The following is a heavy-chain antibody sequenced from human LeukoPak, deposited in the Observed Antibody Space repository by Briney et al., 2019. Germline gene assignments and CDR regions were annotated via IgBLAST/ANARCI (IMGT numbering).Heavy chain of an antibody. V-gene: IGHV3-23*01. J-gene: IGHJ3*01. CDR3: ARDGIMIPGVIAHDGFGL. Sequence: GGSLRLSCAASGFTFSNYAVSWVRQAPGKGLEWVSAISGSGASTHYADSVKGRFTISRDNSRNTVSLQMNSLRAEDTALYFCARDGIMIPGVIAHDGFGLWGQGTMVTVST. CDR1: GFTFSNYA. CDR2: ISGSGAST. D-gene: IGHD3-3*01.